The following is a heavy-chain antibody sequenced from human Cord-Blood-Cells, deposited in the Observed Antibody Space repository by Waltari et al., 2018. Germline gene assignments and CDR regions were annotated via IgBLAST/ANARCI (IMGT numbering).Heavy chain of an antibody. V-gene: IGHV5-51*01. CDR1: GYSFTSYW. CDR2: SYPGESDT. Sequence: EVQLVQSGAEVKKPGESLKISCKGSGYSFTSYWIGWVRQLPGKGLEWVGVSYPGESDTRYSPPFQGQVTSSADKSISTAYLQWSSLKASDTAMYYCARQGGSYAFDIWGQGTMVTVSS. D-gene: IGHD1-26*01. J-gene: IGHJ3*02. CDR3: ARQGGSYAFDI.